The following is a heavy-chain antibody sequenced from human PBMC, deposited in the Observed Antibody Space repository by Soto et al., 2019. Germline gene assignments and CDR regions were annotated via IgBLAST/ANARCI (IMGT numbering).Heavy chain of an antibody. CDR2: INAGNGNT. CDR1: GYTFTSYA. Sequence: ASVKVSCKASGYTFTSYAMHWVRQAPGQRLEWMGWINAGNGNTKYSQKFQGRVTITRDTSTSTVYMELSSLRSEDTAVYYCARDLGLWFGELLTEWGGMDVWGQGTTVTVSS. V-gene: IGHV1-3*01. J-gene: IGHJ6*02. D-gene: IGHD3-10*01. CDR3: ARDLGLWFGELLTEWGGMDV.